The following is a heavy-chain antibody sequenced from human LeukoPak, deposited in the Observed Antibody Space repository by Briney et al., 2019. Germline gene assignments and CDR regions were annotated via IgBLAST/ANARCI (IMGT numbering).Heavy chain of an antibody. CDR1: GFTFSSYW. CDR2: IKQDGSEK. D-gene: IGHD3-3*01. J-gene: IGHJ4*02. Sequence: GGSLRLSCAASGFTFSSYWMSWVRQAPGEGLEWVANIKQDGSEKYYVDSVKGRFTISRDNAKNSLYLQMNSLRAEDTAVYYCARALYYDFWSSNLRDYWGQGTLVTVSS. V-gene: IGHV3-7*01. CDR3: ARALYYDFWSSNLRDY.